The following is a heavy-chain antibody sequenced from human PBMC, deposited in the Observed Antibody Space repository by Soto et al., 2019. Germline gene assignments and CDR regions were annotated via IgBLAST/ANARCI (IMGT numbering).Heavy chain of an antibody. CDR1: GFTFTRYS. V-gene: IGHV3-21*06. D-gene: IGHD3-3*01. CDR3: ARDRNYDFWSGPWYYYYGMDV. J-gene: IGHJ6*02. Sequence: PGGSLRLSCAASGFTFTRYSMNWVRQAPGKGLEWVSSISSTTNYIYYGDSMKGRFTISRDNAKNSLYLEMNSLRAEDTAVYYCARDRNYDFWSGPWYYYYGMDVWGQGTTVTVSS. CDR2: ISSTTNYI.